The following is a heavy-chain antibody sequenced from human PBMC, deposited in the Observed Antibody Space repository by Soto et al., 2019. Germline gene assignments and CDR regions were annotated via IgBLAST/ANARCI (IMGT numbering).Heavy chain of an antibody. CDR2: INHSGST. Sequence: SETLSLTCAVYGGSFSGYYWSWIRQPPGKGLEWIGEINHSGSTNYNPSLKSRVTISVDTSKNQFSLKLSSVTAAETAVYYCARAGGFMVRGVLYYYYYYMDVWGKGTTVTVSS. V-gene: IGHV4-34*01. CDR1: GGSFSGYY. CDR3: ARAGGFMVRGVLYYYYYYMDV. J-gene: IGHJ6*03. D-gene: IGHD3-10*01.